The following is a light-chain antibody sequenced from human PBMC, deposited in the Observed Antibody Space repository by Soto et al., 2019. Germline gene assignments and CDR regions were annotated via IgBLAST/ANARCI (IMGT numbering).Light chain of an antibody. Sequence: QSVLTRPPSASGSPGQSVTISCTGTSSDVGGYNYVSWYQQHPGKAPKLMIYEVIKRPSGVPDRFSGSKSGNTASLTVSGLQAEDEADYYCSSYAGSNNLGVFGTGTKVTVL. J-gene: IGLJ1*01. CDR1: SSDVGGYNY. CDR3: SSYAGSNNLGV. V-gene: IGLV2-8*01. CDR2: EVI.